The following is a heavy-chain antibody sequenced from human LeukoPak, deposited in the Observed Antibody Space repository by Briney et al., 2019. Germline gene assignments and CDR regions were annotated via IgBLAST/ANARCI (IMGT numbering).Heavy chain of an antibody. J-gene: IGHJ4*02. Sequence: PGRSLRLSCAASGFTFSSYSMNWVRQAPGKGLEWVSSISTSSSYIYYADSVKGRFTIFRDNARNSLFLQMNSLRAEDTAVYYCARDDGSYSRSPGFDYWGQGTLVTVSS. D-gene: IGHD1-26*01. CDR3: ARDDGSYSRSPGFDY. V-gene: IGHV3-21*01. CDR2: ISTSSSYI. CDR1: GFTFSSYS.